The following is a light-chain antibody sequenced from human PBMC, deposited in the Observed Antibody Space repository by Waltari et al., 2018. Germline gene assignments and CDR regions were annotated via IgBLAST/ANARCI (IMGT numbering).Light chain of an antibody. V-gene: IGKV1-17*01. CDR3: LQYISNPLT. CDR1: QGISTS. CDR2: AAS. Sequence: DIQMTQSPSSLSASAGDRVTITCRASQGISTSLNWYQQKPGKAPKRLIYAASSLESGVPSRFSGSGSGTDFTLTISSLQPEDFATYYCLQYISNPLTFGGGTKVEIK. J-gene: IGKJ4*01.